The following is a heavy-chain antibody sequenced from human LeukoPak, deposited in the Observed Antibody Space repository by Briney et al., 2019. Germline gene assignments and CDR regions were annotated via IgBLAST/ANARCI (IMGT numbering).Heavy chain of an antibody. CDR3: AKAYYYDSSGPLTMDDAFDI. V-gene: IGHV3-9*01. J-gene: IGHJ3*02. CDR2: ISWNSGSI. CDR1: GFIFDDYA. Sequence: PGGSLRLSCAASGFIFDDYAMHWVRQAPGKGLEWVSGISWNSGSIGYADSVKGRFTISRDNAKNSLYLQMNSLRAEDTALYYCAKAYYYDSSGPLTMDDAFDIWGQGTMVTVSS. D-gene: IGHD3-22*01.